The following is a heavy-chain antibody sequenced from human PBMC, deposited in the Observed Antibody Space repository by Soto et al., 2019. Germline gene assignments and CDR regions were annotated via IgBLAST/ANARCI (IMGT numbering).Heavy chain of an antibody. J-gene: IGHJ6*02. Sequence: QVQLQESGSGLVKPSQSLSLTCTVSGVSLNTADTWWSWIRQSPGKGLEFIGYYHSGGSTYYDASVRGRVIISADTSNSQFSLKLSSVTVADTAVYVCVRSRQMESGNDYGLDVWGQGTTVTVSS. D-gene: IGHD1-1*01. V-gene: IGHV4-30-4*01. CDR2: YHSGGST. CDR1: GVSLNTADTW. CDR3: VRSRQMESGNDYGLDV.